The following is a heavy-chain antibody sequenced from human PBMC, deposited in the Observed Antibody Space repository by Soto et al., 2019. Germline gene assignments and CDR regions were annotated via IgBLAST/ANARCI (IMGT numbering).Heavy chain of an antibody. Sequence: GGSLRLSCAASGFTFSSYAMSWVRQAPGKGLEWVSAISGSGGSTYYADSVKGRFTISRDNSKNTLYLQMNSLRAEDTAVYYCAKHPRGVVVAATALAGYYYYYMDVWGKGTTVTVSS. CDR1: GFTFSSYA. D-gene: IGHD2-15*01. J-gene: IGHJ6*03. CDR3: AKHPRGVVVAATALAGYYYYYMDV. CDR2: ISGSGGST. V-gene: IGHV3-23*01.